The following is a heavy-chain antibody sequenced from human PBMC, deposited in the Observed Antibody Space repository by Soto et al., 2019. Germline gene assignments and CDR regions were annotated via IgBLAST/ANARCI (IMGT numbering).Heavy chain of an antibody. CDR2: IYYSGST. CDR3: AREPPYYDILTGYYPYYFDY. Sequence: SETLSLTCTVSGGSVSSGSYYWSWIRQPPGKGLEWIGYIYYSGSTNYTPSLKSRVTISVDTSMNQFSLKLTSVTAADTAVYYCAREPPYYDILTGYYPYYFDYWGQGTLVTVSS. D-gene: IGHD3-9*01. CDR1: GGSVSSGSYY. J-gene: IGHJ4*02. V-gene: IGHV4-61*01.